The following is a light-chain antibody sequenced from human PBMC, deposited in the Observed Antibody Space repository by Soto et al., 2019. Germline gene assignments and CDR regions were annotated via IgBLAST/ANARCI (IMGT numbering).Light chain of an antibody. CDR3: SSYTSSATLV. J-gene: IGLJ2*01. CDR2: EVS. V-gene: IGLV2-14*01. Sequence: QSALTQPASVSGSPGQSITISCTGTSSDVGGYKYVSWYQQHPGKAPKLIIHEVSSRPSGVSSRFSGSKSGNTASLTISGLQAEDEADYYCSSYTSSATLVFGVGTQLPVL. CDR1: SSDVGGYKY.